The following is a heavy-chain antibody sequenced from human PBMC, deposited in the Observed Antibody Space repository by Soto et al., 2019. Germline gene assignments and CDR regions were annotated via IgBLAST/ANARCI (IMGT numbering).Heavy chain of an antibody. J-gene: IGHJ3*02. Sequence: GASVTVSCKASGYTFTSYDINLVRQAPGQGLEWMGWISAYNGNTNYAQKLQGRVTMTTDTSTSTAYMELRSLRSDDTAVYYCASTHSSGAFDIWGQGTMVTVSS. CDR2: ISAYNGNT. V-gene: IGHV1-18*01. CDR3: ASTHSSGAFDI. CDR1: GYTFTSYD. D-gene: IGHD6-19*01.